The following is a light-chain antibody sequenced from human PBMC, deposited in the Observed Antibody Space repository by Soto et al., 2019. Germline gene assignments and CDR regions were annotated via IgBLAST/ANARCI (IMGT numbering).Light chain of an antibody. CDR2: DAS. CDR1: QSISEL. CDR3: QQRSDWPPYT. Sequence: EVVLTQSPATLSSSPGDSATLSCRASQSISELLGWYQHKPGQAPRLIIFDASKTAEGVPARFIGIGSGTAFTLTISSLEHEDFAVYYCQQRSDWPPYTFRQGTKLEHK. V-gene: IGKV3-11*01. J-gene: IGKJ2*01.